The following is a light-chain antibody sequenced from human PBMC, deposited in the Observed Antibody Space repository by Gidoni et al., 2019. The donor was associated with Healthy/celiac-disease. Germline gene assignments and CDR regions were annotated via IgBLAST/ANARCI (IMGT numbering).Light chain of an antibody. J-gene: IGLJ2*01. Sequence: QSALTQPVSVSGSPGQSITISCTGTSSYVGGSNYVSWYQQHPGKAPKLLIYEVSNRPSGVSNRFSGSKSGNTASLTISGLQAEDEADYYCSSYTSSSHVVFGGGTKLTVL. CDR2: EVS. CDR1: SSYVGGSNY. V-gene: IGLV2-14*01. CDR3: SSYTSSSHVV.